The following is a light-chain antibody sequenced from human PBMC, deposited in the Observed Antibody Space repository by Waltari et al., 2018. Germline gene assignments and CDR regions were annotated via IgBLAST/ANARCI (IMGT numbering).Light chain of an antibody. V-gene: IGKV1-39*01. CDR1: QNIRTY. CDR2: AAS. J-gene: IGKJ2*01. Sequence: DIQMTQSPYSLSASVGDTVTISCRASQNIRTYLNWHQQKPGRAPRILMYAASSLHSGVPSWFSGSGSGTAFTLTIRSLQPEDFASYYCQQTVTTPPEFTFGLGTKLQIK. CDR3: QQTVTTPPEFT.